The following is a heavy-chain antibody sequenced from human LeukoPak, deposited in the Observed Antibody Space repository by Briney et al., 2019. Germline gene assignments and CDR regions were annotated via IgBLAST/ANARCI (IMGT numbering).Heavy chain of an antibody. CDR1: GFTFSSYG. V-gene: IGHV3-30*03. CDR2: ISYDGSNK. J-gene: IGHJ6*02. Sequence: GPLRLSCAASGFTFSSYGMHWVRQAPGKGLEWVAVISYDGSNKYYADSVKGRFTISRDNSKNTLYLQMNSLRAEDTAVYYCSGYSYGYGMDVWGQGTTVTVSS. D-gene: IGHD5-18*01. CDR3: SGYSYGYGMDV.